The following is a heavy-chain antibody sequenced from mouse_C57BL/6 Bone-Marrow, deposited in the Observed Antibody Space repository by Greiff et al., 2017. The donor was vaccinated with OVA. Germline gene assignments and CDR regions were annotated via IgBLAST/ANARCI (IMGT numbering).Heavy chain of an antibody. CDR3: ARWWTTVVPLYFDY. J-gene: IGHJ2*01. D-gene: IGHD1-1*01. CDR2: IYPRSGNT. V-gene: IGHV1-81*01. Sequence: QVQLQQSGAELARPGASVKLSCKASGYTFTSYGISWVKQRTGQGLEWIGGIYPRSGNTYYNEKLKGKATLTADKSSSTAYMELRSLTSEDSAFYFCARWWTTVVPLYFDYWGQGTTLTVSS. CDR1: GYTFTSYG.